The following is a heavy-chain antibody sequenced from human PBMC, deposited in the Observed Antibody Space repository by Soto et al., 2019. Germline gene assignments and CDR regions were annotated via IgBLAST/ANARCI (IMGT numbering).Heavy chain of an antibody. CDR2: INPNSGGT. Sequence: GASVKVSCKASGYTFTGYYMHWVRQARGQGLEWRGCINPNSGGTNYAQKFQGRVTMTRDTSTSTAYMELSRLRSEDTAVYYGASISLWNDFYYGMEVSGQGTTVTISS. CDR1: GYTFTGYY. J-gene: IGHJ6*02. CDR3: ASISLWNDFYYGMEV. D-gene: IGHD1-1*01. V-gene: IGHV1-2*02.